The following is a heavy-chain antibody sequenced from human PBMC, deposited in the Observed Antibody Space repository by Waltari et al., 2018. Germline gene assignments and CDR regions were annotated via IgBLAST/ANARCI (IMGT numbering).Heavy chain of an antibody. CDR2: INHSGST. J-gene: IGHJ3*02. CDR3: ARGGITMMRDAFDI. CDR1: GGSFSGSY. V-gene: IGHV4-34*01. Sequence: QVQLQQWGAGLLKPSETLSLTCAVYGGSFSGSYWSWIRQPPGKGLEWIGEINHSGSTNYNPSLKSRVTISVDTSKNQFSLKLSSVTAADTAVYYCARGGITMMRDAFDIWGQGTMVTVSS. D-gene: IGHD3-22*01.